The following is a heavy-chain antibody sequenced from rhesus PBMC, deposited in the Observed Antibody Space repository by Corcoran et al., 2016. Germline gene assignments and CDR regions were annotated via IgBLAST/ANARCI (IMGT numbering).Heavy chain of an antibody. D-gene: IGHD4-29*01. CDR1: GASISDTY. CDR2: IYGSRGTT. V-gene: IGHV4S2*01. CDR3: AKAGVATDFDY. J-gene: IGHJ4*01. Sequence: QVQLQESGPGLVKPSETLPLTCAVSGASISDTYWSWIRQAPGRGLEWIGRIYGSRGTTDYNPSLKSRVAISIDTSNNQLSLKLNDVTAADTAVYYCAKAGVATDFDYWGQGVLVTVSS.